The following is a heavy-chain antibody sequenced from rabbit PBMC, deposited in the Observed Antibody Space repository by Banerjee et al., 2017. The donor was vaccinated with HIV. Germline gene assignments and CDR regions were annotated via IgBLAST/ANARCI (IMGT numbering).Heavy chain of an antibody. D-gene: IGHD4-1*01. Sequence: QEQLEESGGGLVKPGASLTLTCKASGFSFSSSYYMCWVRQAPGKGLEWIASVDTGDGTTYYASWVNGRFTVSLDNAQNTVFLQMTSLTPADTATYFCARAYNSGWGGYFNLWGQGTLVTVS. CDR3: ARAYNSGWGGYFNL. CDR2: VDTGDGTT. V-gene: IGHV1S45*01. J-gene: IGHJ4*01. CDR1: GFSFSSSYY.